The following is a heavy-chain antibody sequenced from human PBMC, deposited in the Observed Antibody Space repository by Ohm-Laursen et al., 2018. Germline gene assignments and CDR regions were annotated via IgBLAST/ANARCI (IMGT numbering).Heavy chain of an antibody. Sequence: SLRLSCAASGFTFSSYAMSWVRQAPGKGLEWVSAISGSGGSTYYADSVKGRFTISRDNSKNTLYLRMNSLRAEDTAVYHCAKESKDRVLRFLEWLFYNWFDPWGQGTLVTVSS. V-gene: IGHV3-23*01. J-gene: IGHJ5*02. CDR3: AKESKDRVLRFLEWLFYNWFDP. CDR1: GFTFSSYA. CDR2: ISGSGGST. D-gene: IGHD3-3*01.